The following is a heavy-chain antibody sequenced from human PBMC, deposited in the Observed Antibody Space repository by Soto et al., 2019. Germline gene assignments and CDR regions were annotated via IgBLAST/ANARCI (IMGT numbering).Heavy chain of an antibody. CDR2: ISSSSSYI. CDR1: GFTFSSYS. V-gene: IGHV3-21*01. CDR3: AREEKPHYYYYGMDV. Sequence: GGSLRLSCAASGFTFSSYSMNWVRQAPGKGLEWVSSISSSSSYIYYADSVKGRFTISRDNAKNSLYLQMNSLRAEDTALYYCAREEKPHYYYYGMDVWGQGTTVTVSS. J-gene: IGHJ6*02.